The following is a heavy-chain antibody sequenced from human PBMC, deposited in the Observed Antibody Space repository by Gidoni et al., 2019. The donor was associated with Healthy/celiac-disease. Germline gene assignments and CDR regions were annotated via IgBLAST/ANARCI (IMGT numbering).Heavy chain of an antibody. CDR2: FYWDDDK. V-gene: IGHV2-5*02. Sequence: QITLKESGPTLVKPTQTLTLTCTFSGFSLSTSGVGVGWIRQPPGKALEWLALFYWDDDKRYSPSLKSRLTITKDTSKNQVVLTMTNMDPVDTATYYCAHGTGTTGEDWFDPWGQGTLVTVSS. D-gene: IGHD1-1*01. J-gene: IGHJ5*02. CDR1: GFSLSTSGVG. CDR3: AHGTGTTGEDWFDP.